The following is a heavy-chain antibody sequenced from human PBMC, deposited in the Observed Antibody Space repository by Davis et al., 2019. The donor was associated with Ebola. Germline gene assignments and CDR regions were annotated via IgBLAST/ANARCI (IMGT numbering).Heavy chain of an antibody. CDR3: ARDPSHAKRWLHNYYFDY. Sequence: GESLKISCAASGFTFSSYSMNWVRQAPGKGLEWVSYISSSSSTIYYADSVKGRFTISRDNAKNSLYLQMNSLRDEDTAVYYCARDPSHAKRWLHNYYFDYWGQGTLVTVSS. J-gene: IGHJ4*02. CDR1: GFTFSSYS. CDR2: ISSSSSTI. V-gene: IGHV3-48*02. D-gene: IGHD5-24*01.